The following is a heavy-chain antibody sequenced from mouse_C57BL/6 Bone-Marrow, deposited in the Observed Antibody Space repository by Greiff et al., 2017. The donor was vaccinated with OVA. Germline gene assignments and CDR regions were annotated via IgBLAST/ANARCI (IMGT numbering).Heavy chain of an antibody. J-gene: IGHJ3*01. CDR2: INPGSGGT. CDR3: AREGDSSGYPFAY. D-gene: IGHD3-2*02. CDR1: GYAFTNYL. V-gene: IGHV1-54*01. Sequence: VKLQQSGAELVRPGTSVKVSCKASGYAFTNYLIEWVKQRPGQGLEWIGVINPGSGGTNYNEKFKGKATLTADKSSSTAYMQLSSLTSEDSAVYFCAREGDSSGYPFAYWGQGTLVTVSA.